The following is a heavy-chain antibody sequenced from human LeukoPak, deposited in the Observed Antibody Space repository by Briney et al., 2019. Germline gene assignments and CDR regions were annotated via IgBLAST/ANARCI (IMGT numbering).Heavy chain of an antibody. V-gene: IGHV1-69*06. CDR1: GDSFSSSV. CDR2: IIPIFGTA. Sequence: SVKVSCKASGDSFSSSVFSWVRQVPGQGLEWMGGIIPIFGTAIYAQKLQGRVTITADMSATTVYLEVSSLRSDDTAVYFCARAPSMVRGVPNWFDPWGQGTLITVSS. CDR3: ARAPSMVRGVPNWFDP. D-gene: IGHD3-10*01. J-gene: IGHJ5*02.